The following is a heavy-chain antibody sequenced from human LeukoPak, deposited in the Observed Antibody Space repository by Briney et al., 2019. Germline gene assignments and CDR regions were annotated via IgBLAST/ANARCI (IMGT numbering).Heavy chain of an antibody. J-gene: IGHJ4*02. CDR1: GFTVSSNY. Sequence: PGGSLRLSCAVSGFTVSSNYMSWVRQAPGKGLEWVSVLYSGGNTYYADSVKGRFTISRDNSKNTLYLQMNSLRAEDTAVYHCARYDGSSGPFDYWGQGTLVTVSS. CDR2: LYSGGNT. V-gene: IGHV3-53*01. D-gene: IGHD3-10*01. CDR3: ARYDGSSGPFDY.